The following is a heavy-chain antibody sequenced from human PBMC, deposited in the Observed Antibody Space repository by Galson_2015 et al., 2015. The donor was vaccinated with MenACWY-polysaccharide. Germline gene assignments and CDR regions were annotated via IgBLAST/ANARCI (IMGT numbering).Heavy chain of an antibody. V-gene: IGHV3-7*01. J-gene: IGHJ6*02. CDR1: GFNFSNYW. CDR3: ARGHYGMDV. Sequence: SLRLSCAASGFNFSNYWMTCVRQAPGKGLEWVANIKKDGSEKHYVDSVKGRFTISRDNALYLQMNSLRAGDTAVYFCARGHYGMDVWGQGTTVTVSS. CDR2: IKKDGSEK.